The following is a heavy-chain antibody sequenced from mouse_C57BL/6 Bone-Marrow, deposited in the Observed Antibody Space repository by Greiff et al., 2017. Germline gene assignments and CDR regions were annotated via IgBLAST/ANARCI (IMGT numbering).Heavy chain of an antibody. CDR1: GYTFTDYE. V-gene: IGHV1-15*01. J-gene: IGHJ4*01. CDR3: TVPIYYGYDD. Sequence: QVQLQQSGAELVRPGASVTLSCKASGYTFTDYEMHWVKQTPVHGLEWIGAIDPETGGTAYNQKFKGKAILTADKSSSTAYMELRSLTSEVSAVYYCTVPIYYGYDDWGQGTSVTVSS. D-gene: IGHD2-2*01. CDR2: IDPETGGT.